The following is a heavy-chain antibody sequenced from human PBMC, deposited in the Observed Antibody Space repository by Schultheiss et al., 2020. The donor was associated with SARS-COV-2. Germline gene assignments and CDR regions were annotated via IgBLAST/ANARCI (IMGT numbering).Heavy chain of an antibody. CDR2: IYSGGST. CDR3: AKDITVVTPWSHFDY. V-gene: IGHV3-23*03. Sequence: GESLKISCAASGFTSSSYAMSWVRQAPGKGLEWVSVIYSGGSTYYADSVKGRFTISRDNSMKTLYLQMNSLRAEDTAVYYCAKDITVVTPWSHFDYWGQGTLVTVSS. CDR1: GFTSSSYA. J-gene: IGHJ4*02. D-gene: IGHD4-23*01.